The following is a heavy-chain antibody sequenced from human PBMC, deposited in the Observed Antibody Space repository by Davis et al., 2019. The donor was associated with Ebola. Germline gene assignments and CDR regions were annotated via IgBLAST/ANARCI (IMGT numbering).Heavy chain of an antibody. CDR1: GYTFTNYY. Sequence: AASVKVSCKASGYTFTNYYMHWVRQAPGQGLEWMGWINTNTGIPTYAQGFTGRFVFSLDTSVSTAYLQISSLQADDTAVYYCARDSNYYDETYGMDVWGQGTTVSVSS. CDR3: ARDSNYYDETYGMDV. V-gene: IGHV7-4-1*02. CDR2: INTNTGIP. D-gene: IGHD3-22*01. J-gene: IGHJ6*02.